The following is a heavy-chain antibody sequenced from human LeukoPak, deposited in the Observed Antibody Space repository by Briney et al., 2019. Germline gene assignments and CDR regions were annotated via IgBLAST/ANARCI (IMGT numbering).Heavy chain of an antibody. J-gene: IGHJ1*01. Sequence: GGSLRLSCAASDSIFRHYGMHWDRQAPGKGLEWVAVIGDDGTNRHYGDSVKGRFTISRDKSKNAVYLQMDSLRAEDTAVYYCAGGNGYHPLTTYWGQGTLVTVSS. V-gene: IGHV3-33*01. D-gene: IGHD3-22*01. CDR3: AGGNGYHPLTTY. CDR2: IGDDGTNR. CDR1: DSIFRHYG.